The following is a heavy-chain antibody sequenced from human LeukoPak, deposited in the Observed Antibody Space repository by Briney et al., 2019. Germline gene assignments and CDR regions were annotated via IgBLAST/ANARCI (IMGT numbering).Heavy chain of an antibody. J-gene: IGHJ4*02. D-gene: IGHD3-22*01. CDR1: GFTFSSYG. Sequence: PGGSLRLSCAASGFTFSSYGMPWVRQAPGKGLEWVAVISYDGSNKYYADSVKGRFTISRDNSKNTLYLQMNSLRAEDTAVYYCAKDPFYYDSSGYYEDYWGQGTLVTVSS. V-gene: IGHV3-30*18. CDR3: AKDPFYYDSSGYYEDY. CDR2: ISYDGSNK.